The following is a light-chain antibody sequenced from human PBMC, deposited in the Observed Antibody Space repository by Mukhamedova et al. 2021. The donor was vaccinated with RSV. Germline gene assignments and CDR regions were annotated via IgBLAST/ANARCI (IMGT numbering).Light chain of an antibody. CDR3: QTYNSAPT. J-gene: IGKJ4*01. Sequence: WYQRRVHGKVPKLLIYAASTLQSGVPSRFSGSGSGTVFTLTISNLQPXDVATYYCQTYNSAPTFGGGTKVEIK. V-gene: IGKV1-27*01. CDR2: AAS.